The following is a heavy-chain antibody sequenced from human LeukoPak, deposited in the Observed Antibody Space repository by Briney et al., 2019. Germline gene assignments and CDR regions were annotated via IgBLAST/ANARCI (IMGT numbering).Heavy chain of an antibody. J-gene: IGHJ6*03. D-gene: IGHD3-3*01. CDR2: IYYSGST. Sequence: KPSETLSLTCTVSGGSISSSSYYWGWIRQPPGKGLEWIGSIYYSGSTYYNPSLKSRVTISVDTSENQFSLKLSSVTAADTAVYYCARHFEDDFWSGYYPSYYYYYYMDVWGKGTTVTVSS. CDR1: GGSISSSSYY. V-gene: IGHV4-39*01. CDR3: ARHFEDDFWSGYYPSYYYYYYMDV.